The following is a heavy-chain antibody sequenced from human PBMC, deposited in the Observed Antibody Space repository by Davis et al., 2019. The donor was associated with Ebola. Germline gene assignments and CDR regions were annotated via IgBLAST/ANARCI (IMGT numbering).Heavy chain of an antibody. J-gene: IGHJ5*02. CDR2: IWYDGSNK. D-gene: IGHD3-16*01. Sequence: GGSLRLSCAASGFTFSSYGMHWVRQAPGKGLEWVAVIWYDGSNKYYADSVKGRFTISRDNAKNTLYLQMDSLRAEDTAVYYCMSLSGGSWGQGTLVTVSS. CDR3: MSLSGGS. V-gene: IGHV3-33*03. CDR1: GFTFSSYG.